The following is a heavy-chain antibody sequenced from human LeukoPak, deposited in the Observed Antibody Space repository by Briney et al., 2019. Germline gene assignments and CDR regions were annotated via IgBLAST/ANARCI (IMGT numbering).Heavy chain of an antibody. J-gene: IGHJ5*02. D-gene: IGHD3-16*01. CDR1: GYTFTGYY. V-gene: IGHV1-2*02. CDR3: ARWGVTFYSIYDP. CDR2: INPNSGGT. Sequence: ASVKVSCKASGYTFTGYYMHWVRQAPGQGLEWMGWINPNSGGTNYAQKFQGRVTMTRDTSISTAYMELRSLRSDDTAVYYCARWGVTFYSIYDPWGQGTLVTVSS.